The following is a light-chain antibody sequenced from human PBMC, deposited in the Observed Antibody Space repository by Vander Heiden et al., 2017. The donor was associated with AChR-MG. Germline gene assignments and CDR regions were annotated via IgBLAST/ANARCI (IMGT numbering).Light chain of an antibody. J-gene: IGLJ2*01. V-gene: IGLV1-47*01. CDR3: AAWDDSLSVL. CDR2: RNN. CDR1: SSNIGSNY. Sequence: QSVLTQPPSASGTPGQRVTISCSGSSSNIGSNYVYWYQQLPGTAPKLLIYRNNQRASGVPDRFSGSKSGTSASLAISGLRSDDEADYFCAAWDDSLSVLFGGGTKLTVL.